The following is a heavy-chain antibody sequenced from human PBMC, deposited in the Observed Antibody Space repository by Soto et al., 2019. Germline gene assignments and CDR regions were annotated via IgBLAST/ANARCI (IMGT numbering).Heavy chain of an antibody. J-gene: IGHJ4*02. D-gene: IGHD3-10*01. Sequence: PSETLSLTCTVSGDSISSSIYYGGWIRRPPGKGLEWIGSIYYSGSTYYNPSPKSRVTISVDTSKNQFSLKLSSVTAADTAVYYCARRGSGSYSDYWGQGTLVTVSS. CDR1: GDSISSSIYY. CDR3: ARRGSGSYSDY. CDR2: IYYSGST. V-gene: IGHV4-39*01.